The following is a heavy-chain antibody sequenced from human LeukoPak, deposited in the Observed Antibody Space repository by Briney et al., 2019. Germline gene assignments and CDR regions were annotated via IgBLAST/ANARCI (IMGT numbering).Heavy chain of an antibody. Sequence: SQTLSLTCAISGDSVSSNSVTWNWIRQSPSRGLEWLGRTYYRSTWYNDYAVSVRGRITVNPDTSKNQFSLHLNSVTPEDTAVYYCARGESLWLAGGFDYWGQGTLVTVSS. V-gene: IGHV6-1*01. CDR2: TYYRSTWYN. J-gene: IGHJ4*02. D-gene: IGHD6-19*01. CDR1: GDSVSSNSVT. CDR3: ARGESLWLAGGFDY.